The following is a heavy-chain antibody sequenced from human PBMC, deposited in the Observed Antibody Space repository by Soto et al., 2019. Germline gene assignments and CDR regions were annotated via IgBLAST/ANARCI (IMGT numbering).Heavy chain of an antibody. D-gene: IGHD2-15*01. CDR2: ISGSGGST. V-gene: IGHV3-23*01. CDR1: GFTFSSYA. CDR3: ARDCSGGSCYLDY. Sequence: GGSLRLSCAASGFTFSSYAMSWVRQAPGKGLEWVSAISGSGGSTYYADSVKGRFTISGDNSKNTLYLQMNSLRAEDTAVYYCARDCSGGSCYLDYWGQGTLVTVSS. J-gene: IGHJ4*02.